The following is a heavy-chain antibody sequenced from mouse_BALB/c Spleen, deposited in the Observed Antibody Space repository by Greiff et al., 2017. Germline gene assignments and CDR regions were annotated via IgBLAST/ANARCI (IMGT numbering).Heavy chain of an antibody. D-gene: IGHD2-3*01. J-gene: IGHJ4*01. CDR1: GYNFTSYW. CDR2: IYPGSGST. V-gene: IGHV1-55*01. CDR3: ARRDGYYAMDY. Sequence: VQLQQSGAELAKPGASVKMSCKASGYNFTSYWINWVKLRPGQGLEWIGDIYPGSGSTNYNEKFKSKATLTVDTSSSTAYMQLSSLASEDSALYYCARRDGYYAMDYWGQGTSVTVSS.